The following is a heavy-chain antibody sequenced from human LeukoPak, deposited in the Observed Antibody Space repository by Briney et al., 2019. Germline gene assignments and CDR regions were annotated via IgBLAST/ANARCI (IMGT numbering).Heavy chain of an antibody. J-gene: IGHJ4*02. CDR1: GFTFGTYA. D-gene: IGHD3-22*01. CDR3: AKDLRWYYDTTGFYSFDY. V-gene: IGHV3-23*01. CDR2: ISGSGDTT. Sequence: PGGSLRLSCAASGFTFGTYAMSWVRQAPGKGLEWVSSISGSGDTTYYADSVKGRFTISRDNSKKTLSLRMNTLRAEDTAIYYCAKDLRWYYDTTGFYSFDYWGQGTLVTVSS.